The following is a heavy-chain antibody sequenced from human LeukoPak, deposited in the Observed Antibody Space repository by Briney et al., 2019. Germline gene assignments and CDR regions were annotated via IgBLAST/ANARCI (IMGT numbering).Heavy chain of an antibody. D-gene: IGHD3-22*01. CDR2: ISASGGST. Sequence: GGSLRLSCAASGFTFSNYAMSWVRQAPGKGLEWVSAISASGGSTYYADSVKGRFTISRDNPKNTLYLQMNSLRVEDTAVYFCAKRGVVIRVILVGFHKEANYFDSWGQGALVTVSS. CDR1: GFTFSNYA. J-gene: IGHJ4*02. CDR3: AKRGVVIRVILVGFHKEANYFDS. V-gene: IGHV3-23*01.